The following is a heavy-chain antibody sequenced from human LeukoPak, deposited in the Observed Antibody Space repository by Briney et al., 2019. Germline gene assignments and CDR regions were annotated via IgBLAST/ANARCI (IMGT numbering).Heavy chain of an antibody. CDR2: IYTSGST. V-gene: IGHV4-61*02. D-gene: IGHD2-2*01. Sequence: SQTLSLTCTVSGGSISSGSYYWSWIRQPAGKGLEWIVRIYTSGSTNYNPSLKSRVTISVDTSKNQFSLKLSSVTAADTAVYYCARRRGYCSSTSCYRPLDNDAFDIWGQGTMVTVSS. CDR1: GGSISSGSYY. J-gene: IGHJ3*02. CDR3: ARRRGYCSSTSCYRPLDNDAFDI.